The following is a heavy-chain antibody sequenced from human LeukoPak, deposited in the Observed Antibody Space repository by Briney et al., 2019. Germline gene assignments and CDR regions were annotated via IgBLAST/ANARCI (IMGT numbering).Heavy chain of an antibody. J-gene: IGHJ4*02. Sequence: SETLSLTCAVYGGSFSGYYWSWIRQPPGKGLEWIGEINHSGSTNYNPSLKSRVTISVDTSKNQFSLNLSSVTAADTAVYSCASLAYSSGHKQPPIDYWGQGTLVTVSS. CDR1: GGSFSGYY. D-gene: IGHD6-19*01. V-gene: IGHV4-34*01. CDR2: INHSGST. CDR3: ASLAYSSGHKQPPIDY.